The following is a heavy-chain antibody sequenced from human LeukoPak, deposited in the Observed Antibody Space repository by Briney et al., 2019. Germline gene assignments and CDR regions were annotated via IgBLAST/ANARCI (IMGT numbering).Heavy chain of an antibody. J-gene: IGHJ4*02. CDR2: IYTSGST. CDR3: AGRGDLYGSGTPSDY. Sequence: SETLSLTCTVSGGSISSYYWSWIRQPAGKGLEWIGRIYTSGSTNYNPSLKSRVTMSVDTSKNQFSLKLSSVTAADTAVYYCAGRGDLYGSGTPSDYWGQGTLVTVSS. V-gene: IGHV4-4*07. D-gene: IGHD3-10*01. CDR1: GGSISSYY.